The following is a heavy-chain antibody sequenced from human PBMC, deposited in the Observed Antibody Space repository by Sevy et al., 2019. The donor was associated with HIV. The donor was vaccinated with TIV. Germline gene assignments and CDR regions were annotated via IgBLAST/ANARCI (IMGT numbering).Heavy chain of an antibody. V-gene: IGHV3-43*01. CDR3: AKDMGGGYCSSTSCYTSGLAY. CDR1: GFTFDDYT. Sequence: GGSLRLSCAASGFTFDDYTMHWARQAPGKGLEWVSLISWDGGSTYYADSVKGRFTISRDNSKNSLYLQMNSLRTEDTALYYCAKDMGGGYCSSTSCYTSGLAYWGKGTLVTVSS. J-gene: IGHJ4*02. D-gene: IGHD2-2*02. CDR2: ISWDGGST.